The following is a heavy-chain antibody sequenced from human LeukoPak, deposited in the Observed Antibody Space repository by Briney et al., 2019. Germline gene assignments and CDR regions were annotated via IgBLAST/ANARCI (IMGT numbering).Heavy chain of an antibody. J-gene: IGHJ6*03. CDR1: GGSISSHY. CDR3: ARAPSYYYYMDV. CDR2: IYYSGST. Sequence: SETLSLTCTVPGGSISSHYWSWIRQPPGKGLEWIGYIYYSGSTNYNPSFKSRVTISVDTCKNQFSLKLSSVTAADTAVYYCARAPSYYYYMDVWGKGTTVTVSS. V-gene: IGHV4-59*11.